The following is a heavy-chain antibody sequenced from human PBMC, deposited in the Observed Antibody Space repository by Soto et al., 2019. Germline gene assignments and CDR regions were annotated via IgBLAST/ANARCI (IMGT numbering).Heavy chain of an antibody. CDR2: VYWDDDK. D-gene: IGHD5-12*01. J-gene: IGHJ4*02. V-gene: IGHV2-5*02. Sequence: QITLKESGPTLVRPPQTLTLTCTFSGFSLTSGVGVGWIRQPPGKALEWLALVYWDDDKRYSPSLKNRLTITMDTSKNQVVLTMTIVGPVDTATYFCAHIDPEIVTVGGHGGFDYWGQGTLVTVSS. CDR3: AHIDPEIVTVGGHGGFDY. CDR1: GFSLTSGVG.